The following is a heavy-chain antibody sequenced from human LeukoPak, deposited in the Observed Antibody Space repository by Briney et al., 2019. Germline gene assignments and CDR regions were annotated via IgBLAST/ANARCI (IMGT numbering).Heavy chain of an antibody. J-gene: IGHJ4*02. D-gene: IGHD1-26*01. CDR1: GFSFSSYA. V-gene: IGHV3-48*03. Sequence: PGGSLRLSCAASGFSFSSYAMSWVRQAPGKGLEWVSYISEGGTTIKGADSVKGRFTISRDNAKNSLYLQMNSLRAEDTAVYYCAGGPQYGGSFAYWGQGTLVTVSS. CDR2: ISEGGTTI. CDR3: AGGPQYGGSFAY.